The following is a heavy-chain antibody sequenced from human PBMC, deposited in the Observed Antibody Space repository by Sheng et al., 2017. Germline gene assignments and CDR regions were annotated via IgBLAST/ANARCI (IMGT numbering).Heavy chain of an antibody. Sequence: QVQLQQWGAGLLKPSETLSLTCAVYGGSFSGYYWSWIRQPPGKGLEWIGEINHSGSTNYNPSLKSRVTISVDTSKNQFSLKLSSVTAADTAVYYCAIGPGEYYYDSSGYYSFGAFDIWGQGTMVTVSS. CDR1: GGSFSGYY. V-gene: IGHV4-34*01. D-gene: IGHD3-22*01. CDR3: AIGPGEYYYDSSGYYSFGAFDI. J-gene: IGHJ3*02. CDR2: INHSGST.